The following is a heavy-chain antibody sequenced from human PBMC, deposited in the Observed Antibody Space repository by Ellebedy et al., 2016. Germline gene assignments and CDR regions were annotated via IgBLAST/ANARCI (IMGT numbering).Heavy chain of an antibody. CDR1: GFNFSNYD. V-gene: IGHV3-23*01. CDR2: ISGSGGTT. J-gene: IGHJ5*02. D-gene: IGHD2-15*01. Sequence: GGSLRLSCAASGFNFSNYDMSWVRLAPGKGLEWVSTISGSGGTTYYADSVKGQFTISRDNSKNTLDLQMNSLRAEDTAVYYCARGVGSGWFDPWGQGTLVTVSS. CDR3: ARGVGSGWFDP.